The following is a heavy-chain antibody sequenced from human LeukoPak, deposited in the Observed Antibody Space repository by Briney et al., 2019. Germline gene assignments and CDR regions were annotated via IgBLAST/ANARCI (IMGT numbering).Heavy chain of an antibody. CDR2: IWYDGSSK. Sequence: GGPLRLSCAASGFTFNSYGMHWVRQAPGKGLEWVAVIWYDGSSKYYAASVKGRFTISRDNSKNTLYLQMNSLRAEDTAVYYCARSVNFWSGYPDYWGQGTLVTVSS. CDR1: GFTFNSYG. D-gene: IGHD3-3*01. J-gene: IGHJ4*02. V-gene: IGHV3-33*01. CDR3: ARSVNFWSGYPDY.